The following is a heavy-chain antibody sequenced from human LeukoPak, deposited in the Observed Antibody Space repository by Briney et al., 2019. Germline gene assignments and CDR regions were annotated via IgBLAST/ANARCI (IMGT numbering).Heavy chain of an antibody. D-gene: IGHD6-19*01. V-gene: IGHV3-74*01. CDR1: GFTFSSFW. CDR3: ARERTSGWDAFDF. J-gene: IGHJ4*02. CDR2: INSVGSST. Sequence: GSLRLSCAASGFTFSSFWMHWARQAPGKGLVWVSRINSVGSSTSYADSVKGRFTISRDNAKNTLYLQMNSLRAEDTAVCYCARERTSGWDAFDFWGQGTLVTVSS.